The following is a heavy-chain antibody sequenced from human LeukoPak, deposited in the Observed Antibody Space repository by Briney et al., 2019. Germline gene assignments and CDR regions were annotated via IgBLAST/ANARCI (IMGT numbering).Heavy chain of an antibody. CDR1: GGSISSYY. V-gene: IGHV4-39*01. J-gene: IGHJ4*02. D-gene: IGHD2-2*01. Sequence: SETLSLTCTVSGGSISSYYWGWVRQPPGKGLEWIGSLYYSGWSTYYNPSLKSRGTISVDTSKNQFSLKLTSVTAADTAVYYCARLGCSSASCYPGNWGQGTLVTVSS. CDR2: LYYSGWST. CDR3: ARLGCSSASCYPGN.